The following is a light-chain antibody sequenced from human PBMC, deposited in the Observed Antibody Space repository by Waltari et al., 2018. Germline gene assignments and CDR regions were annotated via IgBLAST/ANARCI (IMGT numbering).Light chain of an antibody. CDR1: SSDVGGYNY. V-gene: IGLV2-14*03. CDR3: NSWTTSSTLL. CDR2: DFS. Sequence: QSALTQPASVSGSPGQSITISCTGTSSDVGGYNYVSWYQHHQGKAPKLIISDFSKRPSGVSDRFSGSKSGNTASLTISGLQTEDEADYYCNSWTTSSTLLFGGGTKVTVL. J-gene: IGLJ3*02.